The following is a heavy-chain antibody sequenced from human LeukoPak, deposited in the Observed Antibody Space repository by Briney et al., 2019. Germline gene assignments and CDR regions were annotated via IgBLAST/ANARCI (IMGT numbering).Heavy chain of an antibody. Sequence: GGSLRLSCAASGFTFSSYSMNWVRQAPGKGLEWVSSISSSSSYIYYADSVKGRFTISRDNAKNSLYLQMNSLRAEDTAVYYCARKRFGYSYGLDYWGQGTLVTVSS. CDR3: ARKRFGYSYGLDY. V-gene: IGHV3-21*01. CDR1: GFTFSSYS. J-gene: IGHJ4*02. CDR2: ISSSSSYI. D-gene: IGHD5-18*01.